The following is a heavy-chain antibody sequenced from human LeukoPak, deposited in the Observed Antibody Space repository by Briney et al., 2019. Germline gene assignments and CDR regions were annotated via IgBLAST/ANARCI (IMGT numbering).Heavy chain of an antibody. Sequence: GGSLRLSCAASGFTFSSYAMSWVRQAPGKGLEWVSTISDSGGSTYYADSVKGRFTISRDNSKNTLYLQMNSLRAEDTAVYYCAKVSFAGYCSSTSCYKVPFWFDPWGQGTLVTVSS. CDR3: AKVSFAGYCSSTSCYKVPFWFDP. V-gene: IGHV3-23*01. D-gene: IGHD2-2*03. CDR1: GFTFSSYA. J-gene: IGHJ5*02. CDR2: ISDSGGST.